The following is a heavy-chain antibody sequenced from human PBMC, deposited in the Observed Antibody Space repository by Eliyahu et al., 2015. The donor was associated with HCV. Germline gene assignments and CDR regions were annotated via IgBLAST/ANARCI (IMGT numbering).Heavy chain of an antibody. V-gene: IGHV2-5*01. CDR2: IYWNDDK. D-gene: IGHD4-17*01. J-gene: IGHJ5*02. Sequence: QITLKESGPTLVKPTQTLTLTCTFSGFSLSTSGVGVGWIRQPPGKALEWLALIYWNDDKRYSPSLKSRLTITKDTSKNQVVLTMTNMDPVDTATYYCAHRPDSPTENWFDPWGQGTLVTVSS. CDR3: AHRPDSPTENWFDP. CDR1: GFSLSTSGVG.